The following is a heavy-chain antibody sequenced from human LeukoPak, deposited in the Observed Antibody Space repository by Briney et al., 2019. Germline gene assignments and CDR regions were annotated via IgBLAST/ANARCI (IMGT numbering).Heavy chain of an antibody. V-gene: IGHV4-34*01. CDR1: GGSFSGYY. CDR2: INHSGST. CDR3: ARIAVAGTNLDY. D-gene: IGHD6-19*01. J-gene: IGHJ4*02. Sequence: PSETLSLTCAVYGGSFSGYYWSCIRHPPGKGLEWIGEINHSGSTNYHPSLKSRVTISVEKSKNQCSLRLTSVTAADTTVYYCARIAVAGTNLDYWGQGTLVTVSS.